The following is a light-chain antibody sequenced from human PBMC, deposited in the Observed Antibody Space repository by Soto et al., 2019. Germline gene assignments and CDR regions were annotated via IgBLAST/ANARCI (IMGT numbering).Light chain of an antibody. CDR2: DVS. CDR3: SSYTSSPV. Sequence: QSALTQPASVSGSPGQSITISCTGTSSDVGGYNSVSWYQQHPGKAPKLMIYDVSNRPSGVSNRFSGSKSGNTASLTISGLQAEDEADYYCSSYTSSPVFGTGTKLTVL. CDR1: SSDVGGYNS. J-gene: IGLJ1*01. V-gene: IGLV2-14*01.